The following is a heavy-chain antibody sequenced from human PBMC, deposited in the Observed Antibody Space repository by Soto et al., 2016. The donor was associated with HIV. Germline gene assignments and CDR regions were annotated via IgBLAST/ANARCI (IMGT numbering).Heavy chain of an antibody. CDR3: ARLLVVGALDY. Sequence: VQLQESGPGLVKPSQTLSLTCTVSGGSITRGSYYWSWIRQPAGKGLEWIGRLYTSGSTNYNPSLKSRVTISVDTSKNQFSLNLSSVTAADTAVYYCARLLVVGALDYWGQGTLVTVSS. D-gene: IGHD1-26*01. CDR2: LYTSGST. V-gene: IGHV4-61*02. CDR1: GGSITRGSYY. J-gene: IGHJ4*02.